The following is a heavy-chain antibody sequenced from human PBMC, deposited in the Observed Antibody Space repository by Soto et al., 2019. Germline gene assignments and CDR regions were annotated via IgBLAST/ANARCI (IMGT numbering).Heavy chain of an antibody. Sequence: SETLSLTCTVSCGSISSGDYYWSWIRQPPGKGLEWIGYIYYSGSTYYNPSLKSRVTISVDTSKNQFSLKLSSVTAADTAVYYCARAIGSGSYSDYCRQGPLVNAS. CDR2: IYYSGST. V-gene: IGHV4-30-4*01. CDR1: CGSISSGDYY. CDR3: ARAIGSGSYSDY. D-gene: IGHD3-10*01. J-gene: IGHJ4*02.